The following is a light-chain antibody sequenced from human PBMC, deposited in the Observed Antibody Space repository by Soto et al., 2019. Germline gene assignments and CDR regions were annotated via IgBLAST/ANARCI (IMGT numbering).Light chain of an antibody. CDR2: GAS. J-gene: IGKJ2*01. CDR3: QQFNNWPRDPMYT. V-gene: IGKV3-15*01. Sequence: EIVMTQSPATLSVSPGERATLSCRASQSVSSNLAWYQQKPGQAPRLLIYGASTRATGIPARFSGSGSGTEFTLTISSLQSEDSAVHYCQQFNNWPRDPMYTFGQGNKLEIK. CDR1: QSVSSN.